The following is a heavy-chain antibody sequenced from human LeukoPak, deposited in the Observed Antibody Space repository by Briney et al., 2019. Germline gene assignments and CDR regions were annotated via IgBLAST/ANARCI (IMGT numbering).Heavy chain of an antibody. V-gene: IGHV3-23*01. CDR3: AKIHVDTAMVLPY. CDR2: ISGSGGST. J-gene: IGHJ4*02. CDR1: GFTFSSYA. Sequence: GGSLRLSCAASGFTFSSYAVSWVRQAPGKGLEWVSAISGSGGSTYYADSVKGRFTISRDNSKNTLYLQMNSLRAEGTAVYYCAKIHVDTAMVLPYWGQGTLVTVSS. D-gene: IGHD5-18*01.